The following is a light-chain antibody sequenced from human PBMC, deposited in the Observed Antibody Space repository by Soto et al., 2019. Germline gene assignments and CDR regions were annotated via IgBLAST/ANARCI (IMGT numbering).Light chain of an antibody. CDR3: HQYGNSPQT. J-gene: IGKJ1*01. Sequence: EVVLTQSPGTLSLLTGETAIISSSVSQRVSNDYVAWYQPKPGQAPRLLNYGAFGRATGSPYRFSGRGSWKGFTLTINILEPDDFAVYYWHQYGNSPQTFGQGTKV. V-gene: IGKV3-20*01. CDR1: QRVSNDY. CDR2: GAF.